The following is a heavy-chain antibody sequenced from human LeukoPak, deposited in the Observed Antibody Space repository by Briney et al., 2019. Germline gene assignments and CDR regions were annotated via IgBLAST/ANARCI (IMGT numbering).Heavy chain of an antibody. J-gene: IGHJ4*02. CDR3: ARVSAGERFDY. CDR1: GGSFSGYY. D-gene: IGHD6-19*01. CDR2: IYYSGST. Sequence: SETLSLTCAVYGGSFSGYYWSWIRQPPGKGLEWIGYIYYSGSTNYNPSLKSRVTISVDTSKNQFSLKLSSVTAADTAVYYCARVSAGERFDYWGQGTLVTVSS. V-gene: IGHV4-59*01.